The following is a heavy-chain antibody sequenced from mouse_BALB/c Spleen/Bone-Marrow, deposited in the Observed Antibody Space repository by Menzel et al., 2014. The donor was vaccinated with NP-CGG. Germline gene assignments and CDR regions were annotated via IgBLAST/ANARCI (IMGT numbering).Heavy chain of an antibody. Sequence: EVNLVESGGDLVKPGGSLKLSCAASGFTFSNYGMSWVRQTPDKRLEWVATISSGGSYTYYPDSVKGRFAISRDNAKNTLYLQMSSLKSEDTAMYYCARRDGGPMDYRGQGTSVTVSS. CDR2: ISSGGSYT. CDR1: GFTFSNYG. CDR3: ARRDGGPMDY. D-gene: IGHD2-3*01. V-gene: IGHV5-6*02. J-gene: IGHJ4*01.